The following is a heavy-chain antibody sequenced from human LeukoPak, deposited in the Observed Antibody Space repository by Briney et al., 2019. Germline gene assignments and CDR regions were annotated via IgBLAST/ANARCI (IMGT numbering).Heavy chain of an antibody. D-gene: IGHD2/OR15-2a*01. Sequence: GGSLRPSCSASGFTFSSFAMHWVRQAPGKGLEYVAAISRNGGSTYYADSVKGRFTISRDNSRSTLYLQMSSLRAEDTAVYLCVKDLRSDFMGVLSRYLSYWGQGTLVTVSS. V-gene: IGHV3-64D*09. CDR3: VKDLRSDFMGVLSRYLSY. CDR2: ISRNGGST. J-gene: IGHJ4*02. CDR1: GFTFSSFA.